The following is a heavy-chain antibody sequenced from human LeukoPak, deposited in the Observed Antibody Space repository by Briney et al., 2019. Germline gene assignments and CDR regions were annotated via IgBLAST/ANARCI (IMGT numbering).Heavy chain of an antibody. D-gene: IGHD2-15*01. CDR2: IYYSGST. Sequence: SETLSLTCAVSGYSISSGHYWSWIRQPPGKGLEWIGYIYYSGSTNYNPSLKSRVTISVDTSKNQFSLKLSSVTAADTAVYYCARYRSGGSCYSEAFDIWGQGTMVTVSS. CDR3: ARYRSGGSCYSEAFDI. CDR1: GYSISSGHY. V-gene: IGHV4-61*01. J-gene: IGHJ3*02.